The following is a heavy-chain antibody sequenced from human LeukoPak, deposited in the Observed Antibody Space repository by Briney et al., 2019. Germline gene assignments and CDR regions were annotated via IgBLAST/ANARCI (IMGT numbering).Heavy chain of an antibody. CDR1: GGTFSSYA. Sequence: SVKVSCKASGGTFSSYAISWVRQAPGQGLEWMGRIIPIFGTADYAQKFQGRVTITTDESTSTAYMELSSLRSEDTAVYYCARDYGIVGATPPLAFDIWGQGTMVTVSS. J-gene: IGHJ3*02. V-gene: IGHV1-69*05. CDR3: ARDYGIVGATPPLAFDI. D-gene: IGHD1-26*01. CDR2: IIPIFGTA.